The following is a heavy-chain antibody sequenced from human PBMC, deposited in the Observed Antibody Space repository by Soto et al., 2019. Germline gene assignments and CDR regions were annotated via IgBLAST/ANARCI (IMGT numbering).Heavy chain of an antibody. CDR2: ISYDGSNK. CDR3: AKDPGDLTTVTYAFDY. V-gene: IGHV3-30*18. J-gene: IGHJ4*02. Sequence: QVQLVESGGGVVQPGRSLRLSCAASGFTFSSYGMHWVRQAPGKGLEWVAVISYDGSNKYYADSVKGRFTISRDNSKNTLYLQMNSLRAEDTAVYYCAKDPGDLTTVTYAFDYWGQGTLVTASS. D-gene: IGHD4-17*01. CDR1: GFTFSSYG.